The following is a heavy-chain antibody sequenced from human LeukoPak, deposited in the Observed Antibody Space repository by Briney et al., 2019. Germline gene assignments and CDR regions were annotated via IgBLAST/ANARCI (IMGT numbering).Heavy chain of an antibody. CDR1: GFTFSSYA. D-gene: IGHD3-9*01. CDR2: ISGSGGNT. J-gene: IGHJ4*02. CDR3: AKASDYDILTGSN. Sequence: GGSLRLSWAASGFTFSSYAMSWVRQAPGKGLEWVSAISGSGGNTYYADSVKGRFTISRDNSKNTLYLQMNSLRAEDTAVYYCAKASDYDILTGSNWGQGTLVTVSS. V-gene: IGHV3-23*01.